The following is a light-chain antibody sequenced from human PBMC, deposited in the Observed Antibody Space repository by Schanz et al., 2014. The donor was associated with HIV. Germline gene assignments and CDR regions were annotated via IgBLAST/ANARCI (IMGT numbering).Light chain of an antibody. V-gene: IGLV2-14*03. CDR1: SSDVGGYDY. CDR2: DVT. Sequence: QSALTQPASVSGSPGQSITISCTGASSDVGGYDYVSWYQQHPGKAPKLIIYDVTDRPSGVSFRFSGSKSGNTASLTISGLQSEDEAFYYCGSFTTSSTWVFGGGIKLTVL. CDR3: GSFTTSSTWV. J-gene: IGLJ3*02.